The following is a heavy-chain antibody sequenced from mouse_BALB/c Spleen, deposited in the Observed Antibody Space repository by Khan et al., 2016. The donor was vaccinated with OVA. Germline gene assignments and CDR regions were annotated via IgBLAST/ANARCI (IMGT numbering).Heavy chain of an antibody. D-gene: IGHD2-14*01. CDR2: IIYTGYT. CDR3: ARSTYRYAFGY. J-gene: IGHJ3*02. Sequence: EVKLEVSGPSLVKPSQTLSLTCSVTGDSITTGYWNWIRKFPGNKLEYMGYIIYTGYTYYNPSLKSRISITRHPSNNQYYLQLNSVTDEDTATYYCARSTYRYAFGYWGQGTLVTVSA. CDR1: GDSITTGY. V-gene: IGHV3-8*02.